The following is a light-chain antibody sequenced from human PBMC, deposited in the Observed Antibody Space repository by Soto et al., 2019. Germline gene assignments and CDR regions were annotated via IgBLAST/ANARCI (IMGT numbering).Light chain of an antibody. Sequence: VLTAPCSAFGSLGEAVTIFYKGTTSDVGGYNYVSWYQHHPGKAPKLMIYDVSNRPSGVSNRFSGSKSGNTASLTISGLQPEDEADYYCSSYTTSNTRQIVFGTGTKVTV. CDR3: SSYTTSNTRQIV. CDR2: DVS. CDR1: TSDVGGYNY. J-gene: IGLJ1*01. V-gene: IGLV2-14*03.